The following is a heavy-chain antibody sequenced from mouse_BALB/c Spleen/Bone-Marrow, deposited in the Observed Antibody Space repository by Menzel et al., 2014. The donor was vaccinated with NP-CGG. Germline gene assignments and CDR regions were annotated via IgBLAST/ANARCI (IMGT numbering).Heavy chain of an antibody. V-gene: IGHV5-17*02. D-gene: IGHD1-1*01. J-gene: IGHJ4*01. Sequence: EVQGVESGGGLLQPGGSRKLSCAASGFTFSSFGMHWVRQAPEKGLEWVAYISSGSSTIYYADTVKGRFTISRDNPKNTLFLQMTSLRSEDTAMYYCARSGYYGSSPYYAMDYWGQGTSVTVSS. CDR1: GFTFSSFG. CDR3: ARSGYYGSSPYYAMDY. CDR2: ISSGSSTI.